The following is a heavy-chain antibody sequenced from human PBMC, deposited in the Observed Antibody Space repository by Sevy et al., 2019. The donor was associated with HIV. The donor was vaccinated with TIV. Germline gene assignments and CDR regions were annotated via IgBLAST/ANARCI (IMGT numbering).Heavy chain of an antibody. D-gene: IGHD3-22*01. J-gene: IGHJ1*01. Sequence: SETLSLTCTVSGGSISSSSYYWGWIRQPPGKGLEWIGSIYYSGSTYYNPPLKSRVTISVDTSKNQFSLKLSSVTAADTAVYYCARYYYDSSGYYIEGYFQHWGQGTLVTVSS. V-gene: IGHV4-39*01. CDR1: GGSISSSSYY. CDR3: ARYYYDSSGYYIEGYFQH. CDR2: IYYSGST.